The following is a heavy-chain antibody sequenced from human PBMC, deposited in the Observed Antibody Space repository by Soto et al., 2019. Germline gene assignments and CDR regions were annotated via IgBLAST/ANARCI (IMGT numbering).Heavy chain of an antibody. J-gene: IGHJ4*02. V-gene: IGHV3-33*01. Sequence: QVQLVESGGGVVQPGTSLRLSCAASGFTISTHGMHWVRQAPGKGLEWVANIWYDGSNKFYADSVKGRFTISKDKSKNTLYVEMNSLRAEDTAVYYCAAATTWNFHFHYWGQGTQVTVSS. CDR1: GFTISTHG. CDR3: AAATTWNFHFHY. CDR2: IWYDGSNK. D-gene: IGHD1-7*01.